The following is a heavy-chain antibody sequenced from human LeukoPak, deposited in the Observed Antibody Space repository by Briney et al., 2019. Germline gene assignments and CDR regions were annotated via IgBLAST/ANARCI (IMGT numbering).Heavy chain of an antibody. D-gene: IGHD6-25*01. CDR3: ARDQESQRLPITWSAP. CDR2: INAGNGNT. J-gene: IGHJ5*02. Sequence: PGASVKVSCKASGYTFTSYAMHWVRQAPGQRLEWMGWINAGNGNTKYSQKFQGRVTITRDTSASTAYMELSSLRSEDTAVYYCARDQESQRLPITWSAPWGQGPLVTVSS. V-gene: IGHV1-3*01. CDR1: GYTFTSYA.